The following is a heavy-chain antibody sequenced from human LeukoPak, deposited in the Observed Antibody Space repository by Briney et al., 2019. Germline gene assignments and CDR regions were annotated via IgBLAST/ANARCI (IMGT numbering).Heavy chain of an antibody. CDR1: GFTFSSYA. D-gene: IGHD2-2*01. Sequence: GGSLRLSCAASGFTFSSYAMSWVRQAPGKGLEWVSAISSGGNTYYADSVKGRFTISRDNSKNTLYLQMNSLRAEDTAVYYCAKRLSYNFDYGGQGTLVTVSS. V-gene: IGHV3-23*01. CDR3: AKRLSYNFDY. CDR2: ISSGGNT. J-gene: IGHJ4*02.